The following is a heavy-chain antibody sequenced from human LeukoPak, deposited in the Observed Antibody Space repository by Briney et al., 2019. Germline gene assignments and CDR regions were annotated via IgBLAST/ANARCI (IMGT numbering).Heavy chain of an antibody. CDR3: AREGNIWSLSN. Sequence: GGSLRLSCAASGFTFSSYAMHWVRQAPGKGLEWVAVISYDGSNKYYADSVKGRFTISRDNSKNTLYLQMNSLRAEDTAVYYCAREGNIWSLSNRGQGTLVTVSS. V-gene: IGHV3-30-3*01. CDR1: GFTFSSYA. CDR2: ISYDGSNK. D-gene: IGHD1/OR15-1a*01. J-gene: IGHJ4*02.